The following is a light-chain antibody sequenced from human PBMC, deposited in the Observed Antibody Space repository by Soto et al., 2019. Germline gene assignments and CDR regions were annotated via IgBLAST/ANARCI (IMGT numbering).Light chain of an antibody. CDR3: SSYAGSNNFV. CDR1: SSDIGGYNY. V-gene: IGLV2-8*01. CDR2: EVN. J-gene: IGLJ1*01. Sequence: QSVLTQRPSASGSPGQSVTISCTGTSSDIGGYNYVSWYQHHPGKAPELMIYEVNKRPSGVPDRFSGSKSGNTASLTVSRLQAEDEADYYCSSYAGSNNFVFGTGTKVTV.